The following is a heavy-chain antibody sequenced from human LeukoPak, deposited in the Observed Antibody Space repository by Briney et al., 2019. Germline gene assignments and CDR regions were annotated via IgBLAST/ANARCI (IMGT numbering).Heavy chain of an antibody. D-gene: IGHD3-9*01. V-gene: IGHV3-48*04. Sequence: GGSLRLSCAASGFIFSSYSMNWVRQAPGKGLEWVSYISSSGSTIYYADSVKGRFTISRDNAKNSPYLQMNSLRAEDTAVYYCARAGYDILTGHPQNWFDPWGQGTLVTVSS. CDR2: ISSSGSTI. J-gene: IGHJ5*02. CDR3: ARAGYDILTGHPQNWFDP. CDR1: GFIFSSYS.